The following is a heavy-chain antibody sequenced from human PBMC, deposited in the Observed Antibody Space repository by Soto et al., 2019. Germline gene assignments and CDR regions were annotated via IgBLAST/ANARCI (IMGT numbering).Heavy chain of an antibody. D-gene: IGHD3-3*01. V-gene: IGHV3-15*01. CDR3: TTERFLPPDAFDI. CDR1: GFTFSNAW. CDR2: VKSKTDGGTT. J-gene: IGHJ3*02. Sequence: PGGSLRLSCAASGFTFSNAWMSWVRQAPGKGLEWVGRVKSKTDGGTTDYAAPVKGRFTISRDDSRSTLYLQMNSLKTEDTAVYYCTTERFLPPDAFDIWGQGTMVTVSS.